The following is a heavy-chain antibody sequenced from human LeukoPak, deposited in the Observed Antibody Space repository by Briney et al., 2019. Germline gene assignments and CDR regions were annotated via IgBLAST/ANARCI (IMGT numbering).Heavy chain of an antibody. J-gene: IGHJ6*02. CDR1: GGSISSYY. D-gene: IGHD3-16*02. Sequence: SETLSLTCTVSGGSISSYYWSWIRQPAGKGLEWIGRIYTSGSTNYNPSLKSRVTMSVDTSKNQFSLKLSSVTAADTAVYYCARSSNYDYVWGSYRYPHYYYGMDVWGQGTTVTVSS. CDR3: ARSSNYDYVWGSYRYPHYYYGMDV. V-gene: IGHV4-4*07. CDR2: IYTSGST.